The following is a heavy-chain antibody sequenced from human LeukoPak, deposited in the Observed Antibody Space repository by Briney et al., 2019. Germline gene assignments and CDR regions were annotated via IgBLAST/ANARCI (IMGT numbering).Heavy chain of an antibody. CDR2: INPNSGGT. Sequence: ASVKVSCKASGYTFTGYYMHWVRQAPGQGLEWMGWINPNSGGTNYAQKFQGRVTTTRDTSISTAYMELSRLRSDDTAVYYCARVGGSSGSKFDYWGQGTLVTVSS. D-gene: IGHD2-15*01. J-gene: IGHJ4*02. CDR1: GYTFTGYY. V-gene: IGHV1-2*02. CDR3: ARVGGSSGSKFDY.